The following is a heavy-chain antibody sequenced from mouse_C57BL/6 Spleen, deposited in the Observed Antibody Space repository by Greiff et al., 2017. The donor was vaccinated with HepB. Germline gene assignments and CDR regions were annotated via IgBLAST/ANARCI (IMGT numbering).Heavy chain of an antibody. CDR3: ARGRYAMDY. J-gene: IGHJ4*01. CDR1: GYTFTSYW. Sequence: QVQLQQSGAELVKPGASVKMSCKASGYTFTSYWITWVKQRPGQGLEWIGDIYPGSGSTNYNEKFKSKATLTVDTSSSTAYMQLSSLTSEASAVYYWARGRYAMDYWGQGTSVTVSS. V-gene: IGHV1-55*01. CDR2: IYPGSGST.